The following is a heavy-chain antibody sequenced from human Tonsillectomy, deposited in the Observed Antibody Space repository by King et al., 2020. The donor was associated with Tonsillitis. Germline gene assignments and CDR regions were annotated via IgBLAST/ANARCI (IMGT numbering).Heavy chain of an antibody. D-gene: IGHD4-17*01. CDR3: ARVLRFYDAFDI. J-gene: IGHJ3*02. CDR2: IYTSGST. V-gene: IGHV4-61*02. Sequence: VQLQESGPGLVKPSQTLSLTCTVSGGSISSGSYYWGWIRQPAGKGLEWIVRIYTSGSTNYNPSLKRRVTISVDTSKNQFSLKLSSVTAADTAVYYCARVLRFYDAFDIWGQGTMVTVSS. CDR1: GGSISSGSYY.